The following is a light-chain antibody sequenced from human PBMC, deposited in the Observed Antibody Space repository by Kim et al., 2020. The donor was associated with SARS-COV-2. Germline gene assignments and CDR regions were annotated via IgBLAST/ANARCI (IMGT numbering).Light chain of an antibody. CDR3: QHRGNWPPT. Sequence: EIVLTQSPGTLSLSPGERATLSCRASQSVSSYLDWYQQKPGQAPRLLIYDASNRATGVPARFSGSGSGTDFTLTINSLEPEDFALYYCQHRGNWPPTFGGGTKVDIK. J-gene: IGKJ4*01. CDR2: DAS. CDR1: QSVSSY. V-gene: IGKV3-11*01.